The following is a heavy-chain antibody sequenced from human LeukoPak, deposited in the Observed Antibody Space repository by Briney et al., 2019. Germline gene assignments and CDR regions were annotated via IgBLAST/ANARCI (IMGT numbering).Heavy chain of an antibody. J-gene: IGHJ3*02. D-gene: IGHD2-2*01. Sequence: GGSLRLSCAASGFTFSSYGMHWVRRAPGKGLEWVTFIRYDGSNKYYADSVKGRFTISRDNSKNTLYLQMNSLRAEDTAVYYCAKAGGYCSSTSCPPAAFDIWGQGTMVTVSS. CDR1: GFTFSSYG. CDR3: AKAGGYCSSTSCPPAAFDI. CDR2: IRYDGSNK. V-gene: IGHV3-30*02.